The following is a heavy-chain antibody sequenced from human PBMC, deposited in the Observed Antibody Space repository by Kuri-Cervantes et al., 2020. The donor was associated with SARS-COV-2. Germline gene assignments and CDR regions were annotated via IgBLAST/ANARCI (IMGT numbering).Heavy chain of an antibody. J-gene: IGHJ4*02. Sequence: GSLRLSCTVSGGSVSSGSYYWSWIRQPPGKGLEWIGYIYYSGSTNYNPSLKSRVTISVDTSKNQFSLKLSSVTAADTAVYYCASTMTTVTYPSWYFDYWGQGTLVTVSS. CDR2: IYYSGST. V-gene: IGHV4-61*01. D-gene: IGHD4-11*01. CDR1: GGSVSSGSYY. CDR3: ASTMTTVTYPSWYFDY.